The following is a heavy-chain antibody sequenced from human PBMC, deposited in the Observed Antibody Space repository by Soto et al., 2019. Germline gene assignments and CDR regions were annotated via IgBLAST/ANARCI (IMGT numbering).Heavy chain of an antibody. Sequence: GSLRLSCALSGFDSSYYWIQWFRQSPGKGLEWVSRIDPDGTTTNYADSVKGRFSVSRDNAKKTIYLQMNSLTADDTALYYCARGPRPSSAGTGAYWGQGTLVTVSS. CDR3: ARGPRPSSAGTGAY. D-gene: IGHD1-1*01. CDR1: GFDSSYYW. V-gene: IGHV3-74*01. J-gene: IGHJ1*01. CDR2: IDPDGTTT.